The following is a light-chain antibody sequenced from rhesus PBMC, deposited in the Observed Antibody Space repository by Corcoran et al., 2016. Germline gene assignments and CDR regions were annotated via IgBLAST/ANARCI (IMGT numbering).Light chain of an antibody. CDR3: QQFNSLPLT. J-gene: IGKJ4*01. Sequence: DIQMTQSPSSLSASIGDRVTITCRASQGISSHLTWYQQKPGKTPQVLVYYADRLESGVPSRFSGSGYGTEFNRTISSLQPDDFATDYCQQFNSLPLTFGGGTKVELK. V-gene: IGKV1-32*01. CDR2: YAD. CDR1: QGISSH.